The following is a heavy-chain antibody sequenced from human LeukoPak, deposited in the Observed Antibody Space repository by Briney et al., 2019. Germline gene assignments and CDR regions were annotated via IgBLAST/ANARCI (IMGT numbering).Heavy chain of an antibody. D-gene: IGHD2-15*01. CDR1: GSTFSNYW. CDR3: ARGGVVVAATDAFDI. Sequence: GGSLRLSCAASGSTFSNYWMIWVRQAPGKGLEWVGNINQDGSEKRYADSVRGRLTISRDNAQTSLYLQMNSLRAEDTAVYYCARGGVVVAATDAFDIWGQGTLVTVSS. J-gene: IGHJ3*02. CDR2: INQDGSEK. V-gene: IGHV3-7*04.